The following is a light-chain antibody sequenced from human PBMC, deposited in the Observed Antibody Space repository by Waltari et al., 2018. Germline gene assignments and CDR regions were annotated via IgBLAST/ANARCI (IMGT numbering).Light chain of an antibody. J-gene: IGKJ2*01. V-gene: IGKV1-5*03. CDR3: QHYNLHSET. CDR1: QSISSW. CDR2: KAS. Sequence: DIQMSQSPSTLSASGGDRVPITCRASQSISSWLAWFQQKPGKAPKLLIYKASSLQSGVPSRFSGSGSGTEFTLTISSLQPDDFATYYCQHYNLHSETFGQGTKLEIK.